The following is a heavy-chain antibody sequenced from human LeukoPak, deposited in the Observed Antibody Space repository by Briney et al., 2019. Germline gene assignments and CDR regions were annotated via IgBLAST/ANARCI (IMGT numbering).Heavy chain of an antibody. CDR1: GYTFTSYD. Sequence: ASVKVSCKASGYTFTSYDINWVRQATGQGLEWMGWMNPNSGNTGYAQKFQGRVTMTRNTSISTAYMELSSLRSEGTAVYYCARGGIAAAAGLFDYWGQGTLVTVSS. CDR3: ARGGIAAAAGLFDY. V-gene: IGHV1-8*01. D-gene: IGHD6-13*01. CDR2: MNPNSGNT. J-gene: IGHJ4*02.